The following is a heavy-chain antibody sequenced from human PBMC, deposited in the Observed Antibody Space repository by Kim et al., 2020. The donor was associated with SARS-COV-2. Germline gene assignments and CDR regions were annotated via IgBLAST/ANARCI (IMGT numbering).Heavy chain of an antibody. V-gene: IGHV3-30*02. J-gene: IGHJ4*02. Sequence: VRFTISTDNSKTTLYLQMNSLRAEDTAVYYCAKDSGRITMIVVVITGIDYWGQGTLVTVSS. CDR3: AKDSGRITMIVVVITGIDY. D-gene: IGHD3-22*01.